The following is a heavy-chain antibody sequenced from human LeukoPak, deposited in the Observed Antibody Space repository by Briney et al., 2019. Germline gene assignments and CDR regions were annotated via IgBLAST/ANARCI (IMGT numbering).Heavy chain of an antibody. D-gene: IGHD3-22*01. Sequence: SETLSLTCTVSGDSISSSYWSWIRQPPGKGLEWIGYVYYTGSSYYNPSLKSRATTSIDMSKNQFSLKLSSVTAADTAVYYCARFDSSGYFDAFDIWGQGTMVTVSS. CDR3: ARFDSSGYFDAFDI. CDR1: GDSISSSY. J-gene: IGHJ3*02. CDR2: VYYTGSS. V-gene: IGHV4-59*01.